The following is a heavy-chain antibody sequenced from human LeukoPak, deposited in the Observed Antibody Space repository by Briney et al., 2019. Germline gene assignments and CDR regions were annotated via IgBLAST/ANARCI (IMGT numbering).Heavy chain of an antibody. Sequence: SETLSLTCAVYGGSFSGYYWSWIRQPPGKGLEWIGEINHSGSTNYNPSLKSRVTISVDTSKNQFSLKLSSMTAADTAVYYCARHSRGMDVWGQGTTVTVSS. CDR2: INHSGST. J-gene: IGHJ6*02. CDR3: ARHSRGMDV. CDR1: GGSFSGYY. V-gene: IGHV4-34*01.